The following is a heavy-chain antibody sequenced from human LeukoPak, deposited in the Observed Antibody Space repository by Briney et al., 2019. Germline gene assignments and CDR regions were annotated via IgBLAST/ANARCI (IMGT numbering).Heavy chain of an antibody. CDR1: GFTSDDYA. CDR3: AKVKSPLDYYDSSGYYDY. CDR2: ISWNSGSI. Sequence: GGSLRLSCAASGFTSDDYAMHWVRQAPGKGLEWVSGISWNSGSIGYADSVKGRFTISRDNAKNSLYLQMNSLRAEDTALYYCAKVKSPLDYYDSSGYYDYWGQGTLVTVSS. D-gene: IGHD3-22*01. J-gene: IGHJ4*02. V-gene: IGHV3-9*02.